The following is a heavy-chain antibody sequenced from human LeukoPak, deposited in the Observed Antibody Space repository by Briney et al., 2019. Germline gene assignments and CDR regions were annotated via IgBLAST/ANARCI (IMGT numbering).Heavy chain of an antibody. CDR3: ARVEWSKPVGWFDP. D-gene: IGHD2-8*01. J-gene: IGHJ5*02. CDR2: IKPDGSEQ. Sequence: GGSLRLSCAASGFTFGNYWMSWVRQAPGKGLEWVANIKPDGSEQYYVDSVKGRFTISRDNAKNSLYLQMNSLRAEDTAVYYCARVEWSKPVGWFDPWGQGTLVTVSS. CDR1: GFTFGNYW. V-gene: IGHV3-7*03.